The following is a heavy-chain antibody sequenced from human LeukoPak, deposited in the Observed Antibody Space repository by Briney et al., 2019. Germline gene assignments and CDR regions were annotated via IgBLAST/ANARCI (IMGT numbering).Heavy chain of an antibody. J-gene: IGHJ6*03. Sequence: GGSLRLSCAASGFTFNTYNMNWVRQAPGKGLEWVSSITSGSSYIYYADSVKGRFTISRDNAKNSLYLQMNSLRAEDTAVYYCARDPYSGSYGNYYYYFMDVWGKGTTVTISS. V-gene: IGHV3-21*01. CDR2: ITSGSSYI. CDR3: ARDPYSGSYGNYYYYFMDV. CDR1: GFTFNTYN. D-gene: IGHD1-26*01.